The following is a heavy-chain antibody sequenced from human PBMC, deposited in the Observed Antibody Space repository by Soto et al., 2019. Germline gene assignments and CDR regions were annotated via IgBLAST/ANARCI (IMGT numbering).Heavy chain of an antibody. CDR2: IWYDGSNK. Sequence: GGSLRLSCAASGFTFSSYGMHWVRQAPGKGLEWVAVIWYDGSNKYYADSVKGRFTISRDNSKNTLYLQMNSLRAEDTAVYYCARDRGEGPTVTPDYWGQGTLVTVSS. CDR1: GFTFSSYG. CDR3: ARDRGEGPTVTPDY. V-gene: IGHV3-33*01. J-gene: IGHJ4*02. D-gene: IGHD4-17*01.